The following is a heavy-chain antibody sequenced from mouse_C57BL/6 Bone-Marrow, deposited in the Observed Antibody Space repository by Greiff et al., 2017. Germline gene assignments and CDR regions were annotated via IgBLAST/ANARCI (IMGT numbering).Heavy chain of an antibody. Sequence: VQGVESGAELVKPGASVKISCKASGYAFSSYWMNWVKQRPGKGLEWIGQIYPGDGDTNYNGKFKGKATLTADKSSSTAYMQLSSLTSEDSAVYFCARSGSYYFDYWGQGTTLTVSS. V-gene: IGHV1-80*01. J-gene: IGHJ2*01. CDR1: GYAFSSYW. CDR2: IYPGDGDT. CDR3: ARSGSYYFDY. D-gene: IGHD3-1*01.